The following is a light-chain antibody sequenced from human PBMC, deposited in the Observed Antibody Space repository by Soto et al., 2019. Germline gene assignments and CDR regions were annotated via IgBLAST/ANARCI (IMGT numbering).Light chain of an antibody. J-gene: IGKJ1*01. CDR1: QSISSW. V-gene: IGKV1-5*03. Sequence: DIQMTQSPSTLSASVGDRVTITCRASQSISSWLAWYQQKPGKAPKLLIYKASSLESGVPSRFSGSGSVTEFTLTISSLQPDDFASYYCQQYNSYPQFGQGTKVDIK. CDR3: QQYNSYPQ. CDR2: KAS.